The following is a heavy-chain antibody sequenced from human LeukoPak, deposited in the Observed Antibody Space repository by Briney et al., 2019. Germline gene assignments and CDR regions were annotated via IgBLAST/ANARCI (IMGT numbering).Heavy chain of an antibody. CDR3: ASSYYYYYGMDV. J-gene: IGHJ6*02. Sequence: SETLSLTCTVSGGSISSGDYYWGWIRQPPGKGLEWIGYIYYSGSTYYNPSLKSRVTISVDTSKNQFSLKLSSVTAADTAVYYCASSYYYYYGMDVWGQGTTVTVSS. CDR1: GGSISSGDYY. CDR2: IYYSGST. V-gene: IGHV4-30-4*01.